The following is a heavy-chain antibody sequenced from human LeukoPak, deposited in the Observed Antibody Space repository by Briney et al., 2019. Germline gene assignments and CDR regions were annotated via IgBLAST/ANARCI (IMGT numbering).Heavy chain of an antibody. CDR1: RGSIRSGGYY. CDR3: AGSGSYFYSYGMDV. Sequence: PSETLSLTCTLSRGSIRSGGYYWSWIRQHPEMGLEWTGYISYSGSTSYTPSLKSRVTISLDTPETQFSLRLSSVTAADTAVYYCAGSGSYFYSYGMDVWGQGTTVTVSS. J-gene: IGHJ6*01. CDR2: ISYSGST. V-gene: IGHV4-31*03. D-gene: IGHD3-10*01.